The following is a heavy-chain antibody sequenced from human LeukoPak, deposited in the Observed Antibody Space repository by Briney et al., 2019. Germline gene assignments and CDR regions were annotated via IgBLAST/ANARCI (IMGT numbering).Heavy chain of an antibody. D-gene: IGHD5-24*01. J-gene: IGHJ2*01. V-gene: IGHV4-34*01. CDR3: ARGLQDWYFDL. Sequence: SETLSLTCAVYGGSFSGYYWSWIRQPPGKGLEWIGEINHSGSTNYNPSLKSRVTISVDTSKNQFSLKLSSVTAADTAVYYCARGLQDWYFDLWGRGTPVTVSS. CDR2: INHSGST. CDR1: GGSFSGYY.